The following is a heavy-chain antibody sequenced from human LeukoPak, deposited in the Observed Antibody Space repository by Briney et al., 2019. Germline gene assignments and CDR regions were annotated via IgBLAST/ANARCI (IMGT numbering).Heavy chain of an antibody. D-gene: IGHD3-22*01. Sequence: PGGSLRLSCAASGFTFSRYEMNWVRQAPGKGLEWVSYISGSGTTIYYADSVKGRFTMPRDNAKNSLYLQMNSLRAEDTAVYYCAREHSSGYSWGQGTLVTVSS. CDR3: AREHSSGYS. CDR2: ISGSGTTI. CDR1: GFTFSRYE. V-gene: IGHV3-48*03. J-gene: IGHJ4*02.